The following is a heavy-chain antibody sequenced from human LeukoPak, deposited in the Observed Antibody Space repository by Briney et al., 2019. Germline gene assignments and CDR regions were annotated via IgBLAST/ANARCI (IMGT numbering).Heavy chain of an antibody. J-gene: IGHJ4*02. V-gene: IGHV3-53*01. CDR3: AKDNKGGNPPLGY. CDR1: GFTVSSNY. CDR2: IYSGGST. D-gene: IGHD4-23*01. Sequence: PGGSLRLSCAASGFTVSSNYMSWVRQAPGKGLEWVSVIYSGGSTYYADSGKGGLTISRANSKNTLYLKMNSLRPEDTAVYYCAKDNKGGNPPLGYWGQGTLVTVSS.